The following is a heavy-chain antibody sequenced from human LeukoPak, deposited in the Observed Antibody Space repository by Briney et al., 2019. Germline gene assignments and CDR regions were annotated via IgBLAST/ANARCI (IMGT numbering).Heavy chain of an antibody. Sequence: GASVKVSCKVSGYTLTELSMHWVRQAPGKGLEWMGGFDPEDGETIYAQKFQGRVTTTEDTSTDTAYMELSSLRSEDTAVYYCATGVRIAVAGTDYFDYWGQGTLVTVSS. CDR2: FDPEDGET. D-gene: IGHD6-19*01. CDR3: ATGVRIAVAGTDYFDY. CDR1: GYTLTELS. J-gene: IGHJ4*02. V-gene: IGHV1-24*01.